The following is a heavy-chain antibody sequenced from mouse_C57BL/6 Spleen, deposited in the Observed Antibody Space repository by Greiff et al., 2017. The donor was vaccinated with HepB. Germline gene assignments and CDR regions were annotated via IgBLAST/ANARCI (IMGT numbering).Heavy chain of an antibody. D-gene: IGHD1-3*01. Sequence: VQLQQSGAELVKPGASVKLSCKASGYTFTSYWMQWVKQRPGQGLEWIGEIDPSDSYTNYNQKFKGKATLTVDTSSSTAYMQLSSLTSEDSAVYYCARKCAYWGQGTLVTVSA. V-gene: IGHV1-50*01. CDR1: GYTFTSYW. CDR3: ARKCAY. CDR2: IDPSDSYT. J-gene: IGHJ3*01.